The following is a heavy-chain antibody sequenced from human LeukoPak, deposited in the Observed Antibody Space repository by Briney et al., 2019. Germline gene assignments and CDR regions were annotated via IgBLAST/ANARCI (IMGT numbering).Heavy chain of an antibody. CDR2: ISYDGTNK. CDR1: GFTFSSYA. J-gene: IGHJ4*02. CDR3: ARGRYFDY. V-gene: IGHV3-30-3*01. Sequence: GGSLRLSCAASGFTFSSYAMHWVRQAPGKGLEWVAVISYDGTNKYYADSVKGRFTISRDNSKNTLYLQMNSLRAEDTAVYYCARGRYFDYWSQGTLVTVSS.